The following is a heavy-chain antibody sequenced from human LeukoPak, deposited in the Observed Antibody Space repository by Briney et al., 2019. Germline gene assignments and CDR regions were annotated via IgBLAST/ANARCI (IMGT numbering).Heavy chain of an antibody. J-gene: IGHJ6*02. Sequence: PSGTLSLTCAVSGGSISSSNWWSWVRQPPGKGLEWIGEIYHSGSTNYNPSLKSRVTISVDKSKNQFSLKLSSVTAADTAVYYCARVRIAAAGTSGMDVWGQGTTVTVSS. CDR2: IYHSGST. CDR3: ARVRIAAAGTSGMDV. D-gene: IGHD6-13*01. V-gene: IGHV4-4*02. CDR1: GGSISSSNW.